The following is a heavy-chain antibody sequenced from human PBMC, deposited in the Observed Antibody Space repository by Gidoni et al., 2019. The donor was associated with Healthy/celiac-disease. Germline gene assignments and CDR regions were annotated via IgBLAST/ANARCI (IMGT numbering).Heavy chain of an antibody. Sequence: EVQLVESGGGLIQPGGSLRLSCTASGFTVSSNYMRWVRQAPGKGLEWVSVIYSGGSTYYADSVKGRFTISRDNSKNTLYLQMNSLRAEDTAVYYCARDRMGYYDSSGYSRWFDPWGQGTLVTVSS. CDR1: GFTVSSNY. J-gene: IGHJ5*02. CDR3: ARDRMGYYDSSGYSRWFDP. CDR2: IYSGGST. D-gene: IGHD3-22*01. V-gene: IGHV3-53*01.